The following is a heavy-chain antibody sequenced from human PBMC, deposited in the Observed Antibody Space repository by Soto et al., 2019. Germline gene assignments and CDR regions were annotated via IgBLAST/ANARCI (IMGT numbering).Heavy chain of an antibody. Sequence: GGSLRLSCAASGFTFSSYAMSWVRQAPGKGLEWVSAISGSGGSTYYADSVKGRFTISRDNSKNTLYLQMNSLRAEDTAVYYCAKPKDIVVVVARPFDYWGQGTLVTVS. D-gene: IGHD2-15*01. CDR2: ISGSGGST. CDR3: AKPKDIVVVVARPFDY. J-gene: IGHJ4*02. CDR1: GFTFSSYA. V-gene: IGHV3-23*01.